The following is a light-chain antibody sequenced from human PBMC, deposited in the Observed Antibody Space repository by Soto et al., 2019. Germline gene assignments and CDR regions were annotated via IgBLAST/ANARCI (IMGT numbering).Light chain of an antibody. Sequence: QSALTQPASVSGSPGQSITISCTGTSSDIGGYNYVSWYQQHPGKAPKLMIYDVSARPSGVSNRFSGSKSGNTASLTISGLHAEDEADYYCSSCIGSSTLVVFGGGTTLTVL. CDR3: SSCIGSSTLVV. V-gene: IGLV2-14*01. J-gene: IGLJ2*01. CDR2: DVS. CDR1: SSDIGGYNY.